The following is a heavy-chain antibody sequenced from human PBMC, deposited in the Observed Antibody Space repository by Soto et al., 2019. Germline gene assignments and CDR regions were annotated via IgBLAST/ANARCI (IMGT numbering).Heavy chain of an antibody. V-gene: IGHV4-31*03. D-gene: IGHD3-10*01. J-gene: IGHJ6*02. CDR3: ARAGEPQGYYYGMDV. CDR1: GGSISSGGYY. CDR2: IYYSGST. Sequence: PSETMSLTCTVSGGSISSGGYYWSWIRQHPGKGLEWIGYIYYSGSTYYNPSLKCRVTISVDTSKNQFSLKLSSVTAADTAVDYCARAGEPQGYYYGMDVWGQGTTVTVSS.